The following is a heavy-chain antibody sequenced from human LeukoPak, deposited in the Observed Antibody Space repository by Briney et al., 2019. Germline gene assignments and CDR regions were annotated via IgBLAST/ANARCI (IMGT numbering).Heavy chain of an antibody. CDR2: ITSTSSYI. CDR3: ARRMYYSASDSTLAKSIDY. CDR1: GFTFSSYS. Sequence: GGSLRLSCAASGFTFSSYSMNWVRQAPGKGLEWVSCITSTSSYIYYADSVKGRFTISRDSAKNSLYLQMNSLRAEDTAVYYCARRMYYSASDSTLAKSIDYWGQGTLVTVSS. J-gene: IGHJ4*02. V-gene: IGHV3-21*01. D-gene: IGHD3-10*01.